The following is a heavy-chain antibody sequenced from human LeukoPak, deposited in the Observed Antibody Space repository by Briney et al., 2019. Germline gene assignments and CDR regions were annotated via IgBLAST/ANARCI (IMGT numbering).Heavy chain of an antibody. V-gene: IGHV5-51*01. J-gene: IGHJ4*02. Sequence: GAPLQICSEGAGSIFSSYWIGGGRRLPGKGGEGRGVSYSGGGGTRYNPSFQGQVTISADKSNSNASLKWSCLNAADTAKYSCARQIFGVVIVPFDYWGQGTLVTLSS. D-gene: IGHD3-3*01. CDR2: SYSGGGGT. CDR1: GSIFSSYW. CDR3: ARQIFGVVIVPFDY.